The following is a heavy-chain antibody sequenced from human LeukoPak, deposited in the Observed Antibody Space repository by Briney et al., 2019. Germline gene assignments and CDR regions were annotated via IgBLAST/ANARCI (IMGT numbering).Heavy chain of an antibody. CDR3: ARVPFDP. Sequence: GGSLRLSCAASGFSFRSYGMHWVRQAPGKGLEWVAVISEGGGRKYYADSVKGRFTISRDNSKNTLYLEMNSLRGEDTAVYYCARVPFDPWGQGTLVTVSS. CDR1: GFSFRSYG. J-gene: IGHJ5*02. CDR2: ISEGGGRK. V-gene: IGHV3-30*03.